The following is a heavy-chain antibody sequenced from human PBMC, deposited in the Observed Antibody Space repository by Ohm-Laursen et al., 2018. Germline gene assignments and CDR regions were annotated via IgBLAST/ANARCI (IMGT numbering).Heavy chain of an antibody. V-gene: IGHV4-4*07. D-gene: IGHD4-17*01. CDR2: IYTNGNT. Sequence: SDTLSPTCTVSGGSINNYYWTWIRQPAGKGLEWIGRIYTNGNTYYNPSLKSRVTMSVDTSKNQSSLKLSSVTAADTAVYYCARAPTTVTTKYFDLWGRGTLVTVSS. CDR3: ARAPTTVTTKYFDL. J-gene: IGHJ2*01. CDR1: GGSINNYY.